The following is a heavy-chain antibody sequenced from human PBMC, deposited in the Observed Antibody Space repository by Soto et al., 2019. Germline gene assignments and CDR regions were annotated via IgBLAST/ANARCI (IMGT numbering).Heavy chain of an antibody. V-gene: IGHV3-30*04. CDR2: IAYDGSNK. CDR1: GFTFSNYA. J-gene: IGHJ4*02. Sequence: QVQLVESGGGVVQPVRSLRLSCAASGFTFSNYAMDWVRQAPGEVLEWVAVIAYDGSNKYYADSVKGRFTITRDNSKYTLYVQMDIVRDEDKAVYYCAGAQGLFSYRNSAAYWGQGTLVTVSS. CDR3: AGAQGLFSYRNSAAY. D-gene: IGHD3-16*02.